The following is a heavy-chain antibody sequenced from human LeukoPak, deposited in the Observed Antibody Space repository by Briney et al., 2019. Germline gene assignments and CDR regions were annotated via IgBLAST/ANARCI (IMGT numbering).Heavy chain of an antibody. J-gene: IGHJ4*02. D-gene: IGHD3-22*01. V-gene: IGHV1-69*02. CDR2: IIPILGIA. CDR1: GGTFSSYT. CDR3: ARALYHYDSSGYSEYYFDY. Sequence: GASVKVSCKASGGTFSSYTISWVRQAPRQGLEWMGRIIPILGIANYAQKFQGRVTITADKSTSTAYMELSSLRSEDTAVYYCARALYHYDSSGYSEYYFDYWGQGTLVTVSS.